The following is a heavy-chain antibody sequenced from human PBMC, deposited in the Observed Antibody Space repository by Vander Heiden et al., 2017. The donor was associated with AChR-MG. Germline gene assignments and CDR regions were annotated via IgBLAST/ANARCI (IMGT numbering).Heavy chain of an antibody. CDR1: GYSFTSYW. CDR3: ARQDLGYCSSTSCPKLDY. CDR2: IYPGDSDT. D-gene: IGHD2-2*01. V-gene: IGHV5-51*01. Sequence: EVQLVQSGAEVKKPGESLKISCKGSGYSFTSYWIGWVRQMPGKGLEWMGIIYPGDSDTRYSPSFQGQVTISADKSISTAYRQWSSLKASETAMYYCARQDLGYCSSTSCPKLDYWGQGTLVTVSS. J-gene: IGHJ4*02.